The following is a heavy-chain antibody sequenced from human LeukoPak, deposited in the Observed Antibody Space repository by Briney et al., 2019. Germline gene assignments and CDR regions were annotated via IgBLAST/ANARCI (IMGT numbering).Heavy chain of an antibody. CDR1: GGSFSGYY. CDR2: INHSGST. D-gene: IGHD3-10*01. J-gene: IGHJ4*02. CDR3: ARRVLQSDKKYYFDY. Sequence: SETLSLTCAVYGGSFSGYYWSWIRQPPGKGLEWIGEINHSGSTNYNPSLKSRVTISVDTSKNQFSLKLSSVTAADTAVYYCARRVLQSDKKYYFDYWGQGTLVTVSS. V-gene: IGHV4-34*01.